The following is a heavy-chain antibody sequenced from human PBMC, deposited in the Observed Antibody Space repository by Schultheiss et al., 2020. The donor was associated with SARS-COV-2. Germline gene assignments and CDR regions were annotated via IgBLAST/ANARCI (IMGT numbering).Heavy chain of an antibody. CDR3: ARSEEMEYYFDY. D-gene: IGHD5-24*01. Sequence: SETLSLTCTVSGGSISSGDYYWSWIRQPPGKGLEWIGEINHSGSTNYNPSLKSRVTISVDTSKDQFSLKLRSVTAADTAVYYCARSEEMEYYFDYWGQGTLVTVSS. J-gene: IGHJ4*02. CDR2: INHSGST. V-gene: IGHV4-30-4*01. CDR1: GGSISSGDYY.